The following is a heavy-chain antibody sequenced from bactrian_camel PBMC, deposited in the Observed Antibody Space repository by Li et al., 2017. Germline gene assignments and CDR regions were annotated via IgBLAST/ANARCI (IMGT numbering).Heavy chain of an antibody. V-gene: IGHV3S40*01. CDR1: GFTRSNKC. J-gene: IGHJ4*01. D-gene: IGHD7*01. CDR3: AFEIQPRVGGLDYSQGAPMAPLCPTQGF. CDR2: IDSATGVT. Sequence: VQLVESGRGSVLAGGSLRLSCAASGFTRSNKCMGWFRQVPGQEREGLTAIDSATGVTRYAEPVKGRFTISQDSAKNTVYLQMNSLKPEDTAMYYCAFEIQPRVGGLDYSQGAPMAPLCPTQGFWGHGTQVTVS.